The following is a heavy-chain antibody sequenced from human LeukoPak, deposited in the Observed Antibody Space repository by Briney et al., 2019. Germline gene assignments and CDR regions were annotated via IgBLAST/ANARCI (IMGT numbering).Heavy chain of an antibody. CDR3: ARSSGPERWQQLALGY. V-gene: IGHV3-30*03. Sequence: PGRSLRLSCAASGFIFSNYGMHWVRQAPGKGLEWVAVISYDGSNKYYADSVKGRFTISRDNSKNTLYLQMNSLRAEDTAVYYCARSSGPERWQQLALGYWGQGTLVTVSS. J-gene: IGHJ4*02. CDR1: GFIFSNYG. CDR2: ISYDGSNK. D-gene: IGHD6-13*01.